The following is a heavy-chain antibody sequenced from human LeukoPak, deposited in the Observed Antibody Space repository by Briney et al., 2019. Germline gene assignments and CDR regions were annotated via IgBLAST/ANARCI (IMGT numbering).Heavy chain of an antibody. Sequence: SETLSLTCTVSDGSISNYFWSWIRQPPGKGLEWIAYVHYSEPTNYNPSLRSRVTISLDTSKNQFSLKLRSVTAADTPVYYCASDRRRERLHAFDIWGQGTMITISS. J-gene: IGHJ3*02. CDR3: ASDRRRERLHAFDI. V-gene: IGHV4-59*01. CDR1: DGSISNYF. CDR2: VHYSEPT. D-gene: IGHD1-1*01.